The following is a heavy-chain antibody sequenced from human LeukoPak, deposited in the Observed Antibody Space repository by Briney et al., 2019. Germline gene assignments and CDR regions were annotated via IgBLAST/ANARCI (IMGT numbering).Heavy chain of an antibody. CDR1: GFTVSSNY. J-gene: IGHJ4*02. CDR2: IYSGGST. Sequence: GGSLRLSCAASGFTVSSNYMIWVRQAPGKGLEWVSVIYSGGSTYYADSVKGRFTISRDNSKNTLYLQMNSLRAEDTAVYYCAREGVKGSHDYWGQGTLVTVSS. V-gene: IGHV3-66*01. CDR3: AREGVKGSHDY. D-gene: IGHD1-26*01.